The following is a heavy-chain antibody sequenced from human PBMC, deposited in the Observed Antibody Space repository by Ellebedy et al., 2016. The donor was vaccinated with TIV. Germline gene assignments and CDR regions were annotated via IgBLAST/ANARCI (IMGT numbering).Heavy chain of an antibody. Sequence: GGSLRLSCAASGFTFRSYDMHWVRQATGKGLEWVSAIGTAGDTYYPGSVKGRFTISRENAKNSLYLQMNSLRAEDTAVHYCARVRFGDTAVDYWGQGTLVTVSS. CDR2: IGTAGDT. D-gene: IGHD5-18*01. CDR1: GFTFRSYD. J-gene: IGHJ4*02. V-gene: IGHV3-13*01. CDR3: ARVRFGDTAVDY.